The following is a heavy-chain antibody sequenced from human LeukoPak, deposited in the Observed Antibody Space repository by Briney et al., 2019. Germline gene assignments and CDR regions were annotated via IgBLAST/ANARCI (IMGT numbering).Heavy chain of an antibody. J-gene: IGHJ4*02. Sequence: PGGSLRLSCAASRFTFSSYWMHWVRQPPGKGLVWVARINNDGSTTMYADSVKGRFTISRDNAKNTLYLQMNNQRPEDTAEYYCARSTSGCFDYWDRGALVTVSA. CDR2: INNDGSTT. CDR1: RFTFSSYW. D-gene: IGHD7-27*01. CDR3: ARSTSGCFDY. V-gene: IGHV3-74*03.